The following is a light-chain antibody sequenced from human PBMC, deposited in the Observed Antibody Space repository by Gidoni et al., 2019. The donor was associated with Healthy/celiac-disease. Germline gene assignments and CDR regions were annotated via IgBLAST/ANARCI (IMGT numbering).Light chain of an antibody. Sequence: EIVLTQSPATHSLSPGERATLSCSASQSVSSYFAWYQQQPGQAPRLLIYDASNRATGIPARFSGRGSGTDFTLTISSLEPEDFAVYYCQQRSNWPWTFGQGTKVEIK. CDR2: DAS. V-gene: IGKV3-11*01. J-gene: IGKJ1*01. CDR3: QQRSNWPWT. CDR1: QSVSSY.